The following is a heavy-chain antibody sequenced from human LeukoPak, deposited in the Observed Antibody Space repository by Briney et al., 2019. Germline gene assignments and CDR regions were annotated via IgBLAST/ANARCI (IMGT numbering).Heavy chain of an antibody. Sequence: AGSLRLSCAASAFTFSSYGMLWLRPAPGKGLVWVAFIRYDGSNKDYADSVKGRFTISRDNSKNTLYLQMNSLRAEDTAMYYCAKDSAQHLFDYWGQGTLVTVSS. CDR3: AKDSAQHLFDY. V-gene: IGHV3-30*02. CDR2: IRYDGSNK. J-gene: IGHJ4*02. CDR1: AFTFSSYG.